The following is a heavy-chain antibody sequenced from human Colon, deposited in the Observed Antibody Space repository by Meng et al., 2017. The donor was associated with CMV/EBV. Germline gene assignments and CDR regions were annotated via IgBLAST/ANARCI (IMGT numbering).Heavy chain of an antibody. V-gene: IGHV4-31*03. CDR2: IYHSEIT. D-gene: IGHD5-12*01. CDR1: GASISSGGYS. CDR3: ARDGDHSGYDSPEPLFYH. J-gene: IGHJ4*02. Sequence: SETLSLTCTVSGASISSGGYSWSWIRQHPGKGLEWIGYIYHSEITYYNPSLRSRVNISVDSSKNQCFLRLTSVTAADTAVYYCARDGDHSGYDSPEPLFYHWGQGTLVTVSS.